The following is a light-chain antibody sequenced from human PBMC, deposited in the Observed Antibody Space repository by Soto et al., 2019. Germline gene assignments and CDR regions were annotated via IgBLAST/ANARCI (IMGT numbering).Light chain of an antibody. CDR2: EVS. CDR3: SSRKI. V-gene: IGLV2-8*01. Sequence: QLVLTQPPSASGSPGQSVTISCTGISSDVDANKYVSWYQQHPGRAPKLIIFEVSKRPSGVPDRFSGSKSGNTASLTVSGLQAEDESDYYCSSRKIFGGGTQLTVL. J-gene: IGLJ2*01. CDR1: SSDVDANKY.